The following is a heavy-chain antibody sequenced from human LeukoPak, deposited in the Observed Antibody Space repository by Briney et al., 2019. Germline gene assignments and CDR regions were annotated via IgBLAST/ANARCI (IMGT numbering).Heavy chain of an antibody. D-gene: IGHD3-10*01. CDR3: ATARFPFEV. Sequence: GASVKVSCKASGYTFTSYDINWVRQATAQGLEWMGGFDPEDGETIYAQKSQGRVTMTEDTSTDTAYMELSSLRSEDTAVYYCATARFPFEVWGQGTLVTVSS. J-gene: IGHJ4*02. CDR1: GYTFTSYD. CDR2: FDPEDGET. V-gene: IGHV1-24*01.